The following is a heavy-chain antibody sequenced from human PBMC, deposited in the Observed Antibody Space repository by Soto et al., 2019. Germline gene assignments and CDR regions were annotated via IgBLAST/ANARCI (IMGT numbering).Heavy chain of an antibody. CDR2: IYYSGST. CDR3: ARDYDSSGDY. D-gene: IGHD3-22*01. V-gene: IGHV4-39*01. Sequence: QLQLQESGPGLVKPSETLSLTCTVSGGSISTSSYYWGWIRQPPGKGLEWIGSIYYSGSTYYNPSLKSRVTIAVDTSKNQFSLKLSSVTAADTAVYYCARDYDSSGDYWGQGTLVTVSS. CDR1: GGSISTSSYY. J-gene: IGHJ4*02.